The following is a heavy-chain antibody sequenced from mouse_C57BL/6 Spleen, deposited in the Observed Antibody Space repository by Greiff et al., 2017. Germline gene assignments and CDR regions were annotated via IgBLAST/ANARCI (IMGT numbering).Heavy chain of an antibody. J-gene: IGHJ4*01. CDR2: IYPGSGNT. CDR1: GYSFTSYY. V-gene: IGHV1-66*01. D-gene: IGHD2-4*01. Sequence: QVQLQQSGPELVKPGASVKISCKASGYSFTSYYIHWVKQRPGQGLEWIGWIYPGSGNTKYNEKFKGKATLTADTSSSTAYMQLSSLTSEDSAVYYCARGYDYEGDYAMDYWGQGTSVTVSS. CDR3: ARGYDYEGDYAMDY.